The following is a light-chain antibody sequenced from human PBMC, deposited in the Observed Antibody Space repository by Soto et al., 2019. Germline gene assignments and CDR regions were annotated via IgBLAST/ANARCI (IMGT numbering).Light chain of an antibody. CDR2: SND. V-gene: IGLV1-44*01. CDR1: SSSIGSNT. Sequence: QPVLTQAPSASGTPGQRVTISCSGSSSSIGSNTVNWYQQLPGTAPKVLIYSNDQRPSGVPDRFSGSKSGTSASLAIGGLQSEDEADYYCAVWDDSLNGWVFGGGTKLTVL. CDR3: AVWDDSLNGWV. J-gene: IGLJ3*02.